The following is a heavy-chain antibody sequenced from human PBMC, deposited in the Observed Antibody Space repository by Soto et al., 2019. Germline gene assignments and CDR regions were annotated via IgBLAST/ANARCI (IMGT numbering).Heavy chain of an antibody. Sequence: VGSLRLSCAASGFTFSRYEMNWVRQAPGKGLEWVSYINSSGSTIYYADSVKGRFTISRDNAKNSLYLQMNSLRAEDTAVYYCAILKRLEPPYYYYGMDVWGQGTTVTVSS. CDR3: AILKRLEPPYYYYGMDV. CDR2: INSSGSTI. J-gene: IGHJ6*02. D-gene: IGHD1-1*01. CDR1: GFTFSRYE. V-gene: IGHV3-48*03.